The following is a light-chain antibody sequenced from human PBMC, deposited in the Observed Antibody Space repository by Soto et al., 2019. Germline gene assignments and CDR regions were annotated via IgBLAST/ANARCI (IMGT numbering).Light chain of an antibody. J-gene: IGKJ2*01. V-gene: IGKV3-20*01. Sequence: EIVLTQSPGTLSLSPGERATLSCRASQSVSSRYLAWYQQKPGQAPRLLIYGASNRATGIPDRFSGSGSGTDFTLTISRLEPEDFAVYFCQQYNHSPEYTFGQGTKLEIK. CDR3: QQYNHSPEYT. CDR2: GAS. CDR1: QSVSSRY.